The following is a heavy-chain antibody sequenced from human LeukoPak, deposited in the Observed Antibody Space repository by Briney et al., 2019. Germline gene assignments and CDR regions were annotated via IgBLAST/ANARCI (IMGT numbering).Heavy chain of an antibody. CDR2: IDHGGST. CDR1: VGSFSDYY. J-gene: IGHJ3*02. CDR3: AREPSVSGAFDI. D-gene: IGHD2-8*01. Sequence: SETLSLTCAVYVGSFSDYYWTWIRQPPGKGLEWIGKIDHGGSTDYNPSLKSRVTISLDTSKNQFSLKLSSVTAADTAIYYCAREPSVSGAFDIWGQGTLVTVYS. V-gene: IGHV4-34*01.